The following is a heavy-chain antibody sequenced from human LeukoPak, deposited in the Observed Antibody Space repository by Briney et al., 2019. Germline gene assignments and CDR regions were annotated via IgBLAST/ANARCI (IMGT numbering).Heavy chain of an antibody. CDR3: ARIGVPAAKAGLEYYYYYYYMDV. J-gene: IGHJ6*03. CDR2: ISSSGSTI. V-gene: IGHV3-11*04. CDR1: GFTFSDYY. D-gene: IGHD2-2*01. Sequence: GGSLRLSCAASGFTFSDYYMSWIRQAPGKGLEWVSYISSSGSTIYYADSVKGRFTISRDNAKNSLYLQMNSLRAEDTAVYYCARIGVPAAKAGLEYYYYYYYMDVWGKGTTVTVSS.